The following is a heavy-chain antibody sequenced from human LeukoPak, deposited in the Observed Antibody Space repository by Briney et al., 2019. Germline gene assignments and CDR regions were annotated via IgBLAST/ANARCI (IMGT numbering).Heavy chain of an antibody. V-gene: IGHV1-69*05. D-gene: IGHD3-16*01. Sequence: GASVKVSCKASGDTFTSYAINWVRQAPGQGLEWMGWIIPNIGTANYAQKFQGRVTMTTDTSTSTAYMELSSLRSDDTAVYYCAGYDYIWASSLFFSCWGEGTLVTVSS. J-gene: IGHJ4*02. CDR2: IIPNIGTA. CDR3: AGYDYIWASSLFFSC. CDR1: GDTFTSYA.